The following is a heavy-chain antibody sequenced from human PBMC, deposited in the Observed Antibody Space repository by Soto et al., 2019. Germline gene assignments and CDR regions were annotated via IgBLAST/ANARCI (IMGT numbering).Heavy chain of an antibody. CDR1: GFTFSSYG. J-gene: IGHJ6*02. D-gene: IGHD1-7*01. V-gene: IGHV3-33*01. Sequence: QVQLMESGGGVVQPGRSLRLSCAASGFTFSSYGMHWVRQAPGKGLEWVAVIWYDGSNKYYADSVKGRFTISRDNSKNTLYLQMNSLRAEDTAVYYCARDVGVTGTTVGMDVWGQGTTVTVSS. CDR2: IWYDGSNK. CDR3: ARDVGVTGTTVGMDV.